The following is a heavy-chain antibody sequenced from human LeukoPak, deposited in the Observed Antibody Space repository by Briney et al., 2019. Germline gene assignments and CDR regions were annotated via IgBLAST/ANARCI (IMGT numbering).Heavy chain of an antibody. CDR2: INWDYNTT. CDR3: ARGFSVTGPYNWFDP. D-gene: IGHD6-19*01. CDR1: GFTFDDYS. J-gene: IGHJ5*02. V-gene: IGHV3-43*01. Sequence: GGSLRLSCAASGFTFDDYSMHWVRQAPGKGLEWISLINWDYNTTYYADSVRGRFTISRDNSKNSLYLQMNSLRTEDTALYYCARGFSVTGPYNWFDPWGQGTLVTVSS.